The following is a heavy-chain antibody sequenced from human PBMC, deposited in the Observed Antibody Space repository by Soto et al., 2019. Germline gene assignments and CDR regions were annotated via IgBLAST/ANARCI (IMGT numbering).Heavy chain of an antibody. Sequence: LRLSCAASGFTLRSYVMSWVRQAPGKGLEWVSGISGSGNSTYYADSVKGRFTISRDDSKNTMYLQMNSLRADDTAVYYCANGDANYYDYGMDVWGQGTTVTVSS. CDR3: ANGDANYYDYGMDV. J-gene: IGHJ6*02. CDR1: GFTLRSYV. V-gene: IGHV3-23*01. CDR2: ISGSGNST.